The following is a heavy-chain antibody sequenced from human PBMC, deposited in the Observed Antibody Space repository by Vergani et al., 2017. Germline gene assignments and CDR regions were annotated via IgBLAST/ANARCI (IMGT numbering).Heavy chain of an antibody. D-gene: IGHD2-21*01. Sequence: EVQLVESGGGIVKPGGSLRLPCVASGFRFWNAWMNWVRRTPGKGLEWVGRIKSTFDRGTTDYAAAVKGRFTISRDDSKNTLFLQMNGLKTEDIGVYYCTTDPRYCGDGSCYWLRDHHYYGMDVWGKGTTVTVSS. V-gene: IGHV3-15*07. J-gene: IGHJ6*04. CDR3: TTDPRYCGDGSCYWLRDHHYYGMDV. CDR2: IKSTFDRGTT. CDR1: GFRFWNAW.